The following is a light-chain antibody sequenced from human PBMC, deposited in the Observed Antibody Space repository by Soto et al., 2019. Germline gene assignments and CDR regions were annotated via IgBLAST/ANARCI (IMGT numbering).Light chain of an antibody. Sequence: EIVLTQSPATVSLSPGERATLSCRASQIVSRHLAWYQQKPGQAPSLLIYDISNRDTGVPARFSGSGSGTDFTLTIRSLEPEDSAVYSCQQRNNWPRNTFGQGTTLEIK. CDR1: QIVSRH. CDR2: DIS. J-gene: IGKJ2*01. V-gene: IGKV3-11*01. CDR3: QQRNNWPRNT.